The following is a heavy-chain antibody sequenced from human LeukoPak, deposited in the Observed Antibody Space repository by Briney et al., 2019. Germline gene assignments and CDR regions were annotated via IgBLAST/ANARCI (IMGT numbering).Heavy chain of an antibody. CDR3: ARDLAPCSGGSCYSGGWFDP. Sequence: PGGSLGLSCAASGFTFRSYSMNWVRQAPGKGLEWVSSISTSRSYIYYADSVKGRFTISRDNAKNSLYLQMNSLRAEDTAVCYCARDLAPCSGGSCYSGGWFDPWGQGTLVTVSS. CDR2: ISTSRSYI. D-gene: IGHD2-15*01. V-gene: IGHV3-21*01. CDR1: GFTFRSYS. J-gene: IGHJ5*02.